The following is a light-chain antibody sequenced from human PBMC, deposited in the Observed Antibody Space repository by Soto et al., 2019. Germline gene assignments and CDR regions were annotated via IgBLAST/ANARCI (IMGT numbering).Light chain of an antibody. Sequence: MTQSPSTLSVSPGERATLSCRASQSVSSNLAWYQQRPGQAPRLLIYGASTRATGIPARFSGSGSGTEFTLTISSLQSEDFAVYYCQQYNNWPQTFGQGTKVDIK. V-gene: IGKV3-15*01. CDR2: GAS. CDR1: QSVSSN. J-gene: IGKJ1*01. CDR3: QQYNNWPQT.